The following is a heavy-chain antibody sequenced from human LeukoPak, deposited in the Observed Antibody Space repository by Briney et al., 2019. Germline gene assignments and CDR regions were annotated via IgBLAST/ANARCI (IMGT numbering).Heavy chain of an antibody. CDR2: IYYSGGT. CDR3: ARDGLYDSSGYYMDS. CDR1: GGAISSYY. J-gene: IGHJ4*02. D-gene: IGHD3-22*01. Sequence: PSGTLSLTCTVSGGAISSYYWSWIRHPPGKGLEGIGYIYYSGGTKYNPSLMSRVTVSVDRAQSQFSLSLSSATAADTAVYYCARDGLYDSSGYYMDSWGQGALVIVSS. V-gene: IGHV4-59*01.